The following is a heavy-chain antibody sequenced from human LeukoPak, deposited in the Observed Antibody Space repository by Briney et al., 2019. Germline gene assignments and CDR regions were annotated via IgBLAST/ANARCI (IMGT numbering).Heavy chain of an antibody. V-gene: IGHV3-7*03. CDR3: ARHRSGDRYFDY. J-gene: IGHJ4*02. Sequence: GGSLRLSSAASGSTFSAYWMTWVRQAPGKGLEWVANIKQDGSEKYYVDSVKGRFTISRDNANISLYLQMNNLRAEDTAVYYCARHRSGDRYFDYWGQGTLVTVSS. CDR2: IKQDGSEK. D-gene: IGHD2-21*01. CDR1: GSTFSAYW.